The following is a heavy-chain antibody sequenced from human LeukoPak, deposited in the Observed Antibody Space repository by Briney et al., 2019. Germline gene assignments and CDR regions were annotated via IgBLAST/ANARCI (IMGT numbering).Heavy chain of an antibody. CDR3: ASGFDSRFFDK. CDR1: GFTSSSYW. CDR2: IKQDGNEK. V-gene: IGHV3-7*01. D-gene: IGHD3-22*01. Sequence: GGSLRLSCAASGFTSSSYWMTWVRQAPGKGLEWVANIKQDGNEKYYVDSVKGRFTISRDNAKNSLYLQMNSLRAEDTAVYYCASGFDSRFFDKWGQGALVTVSS. J-gene: IGHJ4*02.